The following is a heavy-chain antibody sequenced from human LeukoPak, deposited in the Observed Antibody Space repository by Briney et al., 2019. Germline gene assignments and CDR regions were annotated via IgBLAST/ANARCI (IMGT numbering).Heavy chain of an antibody. V-gene: IGHV4-39*07. CDR3: ARTRPNYDILTGYYFDY. CDR1: GGSISSSTYY. J-gene: IGHJ4*02. Sequence: SEILSLTCTVSGGSISSSTYYWGWIRQSPGKGLEWIGSVHYSGGSYYSPSLKSRVTISLNTSKNQFSLELSSVTAADTAVYYCARTRPNYDILTGYYFDYWGQGTLVTVSS. CDR2: VHYSGGS. D-gene: IGHD3-9*01.